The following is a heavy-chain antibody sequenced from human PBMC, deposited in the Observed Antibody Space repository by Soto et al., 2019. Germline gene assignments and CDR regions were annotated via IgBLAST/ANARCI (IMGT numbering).Heavy chain of an antibody. D-gene: IGHD2-2*03. J-gene: IGHJ5*01. CDR3: ASAFQRGYCRAPFAS. V-gene: IGHV3-33*01. CDR2: IWNSGSPQ. Sequence: QVHVVESGGGVVQPGRSLRLSCAASGFDFSMSGMHWVRQAPGKGLEWVALIWNSGSPQYYGDSVKGRFTISRDNSKNMVLLQMSSRRAEATGVYLCASAFQRGYCRAPFASWGQGALVTVSS. CDR1: GFDFSMSG.